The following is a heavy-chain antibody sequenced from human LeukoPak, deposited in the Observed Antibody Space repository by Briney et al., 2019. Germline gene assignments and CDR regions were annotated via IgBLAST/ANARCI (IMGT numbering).Heavy chain of an antibody. Sequence: GGSLRLSCAASGFTFSSYAMHWVRQAPGKGLEWVAVISYDGGNKYYADSVKGRFTISRDNSKNTLYLQMNSLRAEDTAVYYCARRYSYGYYYYYGMDVWGQGTTVTVSS. CDR1: GFTFSSYA. CDR3: ARRYSYGYYYYYGMDV. J-gene: IGHJ6*02. D-gene: IGHD5-18*01. CDR2: ISYDGGNK. V-gene: IGHV3-30-3*01.